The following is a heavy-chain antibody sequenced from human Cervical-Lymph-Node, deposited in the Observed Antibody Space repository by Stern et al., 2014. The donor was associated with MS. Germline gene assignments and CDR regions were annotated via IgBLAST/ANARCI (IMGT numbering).Heavy chain of an antibody. CDR3: ARDYDGNYLTYFEY. Sequence: EVQLVESGGGLVKPGGSLKLSCAVSGFTFSSYSMNWVRQAPGKGLEWVSSIRRSSSEIYYADSVKGRFTISRDNAKNSLSLQMNSLRAEDTAVYYCARDYDGNYLTYFEYWGQGTLVTVSS. J-gene: IGHJ4*02. D-gene: IGHD2/OR15-2a*01. CDR2: IRRSSSEI. CDR1: GFTFSSYS. V-gene: IGHV3-21*01.